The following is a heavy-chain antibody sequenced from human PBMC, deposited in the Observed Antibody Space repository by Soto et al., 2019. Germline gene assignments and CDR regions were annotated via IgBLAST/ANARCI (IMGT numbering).Heavy chain of an antibody. V-gene: IGHV1-69*01. J-gene: IGHJ3*01. CDR1: GGSFRSSA. D-gene: IGHD3-16*01. CDR2: IIPVFDKA. CDR3: ARLRRDWGDAFDL. Sequence: QVQLVQSGAEVKEPGSSVKVSCKASGGSFRSSAISWVRQAPVQGLEWMGEIIPVFDKANYAQKVQGRLLITADEPTGTVSMELSSLTSEDTAVSFCARLRRDWGDAFDLWGRGTIVTVSS.